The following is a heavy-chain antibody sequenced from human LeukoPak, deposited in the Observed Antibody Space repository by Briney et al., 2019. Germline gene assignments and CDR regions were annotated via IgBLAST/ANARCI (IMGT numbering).Heavy chain of an antibody. J-gene: IGHJ4*02. D-gene: IGHD2-2*02. CDR2: IYYSGST. V-gene: IGHV4-61*08. Sequence: PSETLSLTCTVSGGSISSGGYYWSWIRQHPGKGLEWIGYIYYSGSTNYNPSLKSRVTISVDTSKNQFSLKLSSVTAADTAVYYCARGYTGRDFDYWGQGTLVTVSS. CDR1: GGSISSGGYY. CDR3: ARGYTGRDFDY.